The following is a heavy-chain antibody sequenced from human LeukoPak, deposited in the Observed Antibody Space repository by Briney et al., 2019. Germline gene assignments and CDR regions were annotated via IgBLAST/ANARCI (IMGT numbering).Heavy chain of an antibody. J-gene: IGHJ5*02. CDR3: ARAAGTTPIDP. D-gene: IGHD1-7*01. CDR2: IIPIFGTA. V-gene: IGHV1-69*13. CDR1: GYTFTSYG. Sequence: SVKVSCKASGYTFTSYGISWVRQAPGQGLEWMGGIIPIFGTANYAQKFQGRVTITADESTSTAYIELSSLRSGDTAVYYCARAAGTTPIDPWGQGTLVTVSS.